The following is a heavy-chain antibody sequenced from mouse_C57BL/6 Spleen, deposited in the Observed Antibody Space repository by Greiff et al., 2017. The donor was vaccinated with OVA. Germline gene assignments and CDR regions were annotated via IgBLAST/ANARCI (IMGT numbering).Heavy chain of an antibody. D-gene: IGHD1-1*01. V-gene: IGHV1-39*01. J-gene: IGHJ2*01. CDR2: INPNYGTT. CDR3: AWYYYGSSYFDG. Sequence: EVQLQQSGPELVKPGASVKISCKASGYSFTDYNMNWVKQSNGKSLEWIGVINPNYGTTSYNQKFKGKATLTVDQSSSTAYMQLNSLTSEDSAVYYGAWYYYGSSYFDGWGQGTTLTVSS. CDR1: GYSFTDYN.